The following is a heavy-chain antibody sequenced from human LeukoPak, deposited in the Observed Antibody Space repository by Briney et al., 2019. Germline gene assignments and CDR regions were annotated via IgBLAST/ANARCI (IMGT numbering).Heavy chain of an antibody. Sequence: KASETLSLTCTVSGGSISSYYWSWIRQPPGKGLEWIGYIYYSGSTNYNPSLKSRVTTSVDTSKNQFSLKLSSVTAADTAVYYCARLVVITTGYYYYGMDVWGQGTTVTVSS. V-gene: IGHV4-59*08. D-gene: IGHD3-22*01. CDR1: GGSISSYY. J-gene: IGHJ6*02. CDR2: IYYSGST. CDR3: ARLVVITTGYYYYGMDV.